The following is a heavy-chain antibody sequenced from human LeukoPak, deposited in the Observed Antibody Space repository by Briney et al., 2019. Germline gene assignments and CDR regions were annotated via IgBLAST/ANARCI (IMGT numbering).Heavy chain of an antibody. CDR2: ISWDGTAT. CDR1: GFTLPGHT. D-gene: IGHD3-10*01. V-gene: IGHV3-43*01. J-gene: IGHJ5*02. Sequence: GGSLRLSCAASGFTLPGHTMHWVRQLPGRGLEWVSLISWDGTATYYADSVGGRFTISRDDSTNSLYLQMKSLTTEDTALYFCAKEYGAGSYYEFDPRGQGTLVTVSS. CDR3: AKEYGAGSYYEFDP.